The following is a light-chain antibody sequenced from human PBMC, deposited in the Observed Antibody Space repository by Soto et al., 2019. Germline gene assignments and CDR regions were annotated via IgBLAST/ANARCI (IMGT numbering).Light chain of an antibody. CDR2: KAS. Sequence: DIQMTQSPSTLSASVGDRVTITCRASQSISSWLAWYQQKPGKAPKLLIYKASSLESGVPPRFSGSGSGTEFTLTISSLQPDDFATYYCQQYNSYSPITFGQGTKVEIK. V-gene: IGKV1-5*03. CDR3: QQYNSYSPIT. CDR1: QSISSW. J-gene: IGKJ1*01.